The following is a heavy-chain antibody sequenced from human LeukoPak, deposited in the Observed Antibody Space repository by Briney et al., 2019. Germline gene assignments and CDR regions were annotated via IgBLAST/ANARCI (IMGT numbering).Heavy chain of an antibody. Sequence: PSETLSLTCAVYGGSFSGYYWSWIRQPPGKGLEWIGEINHSGSTNYNPSLKSRVTISVDTSKNQFSLKLSSVTAADTAVYYCAREKYCSSTSCYNAPDYWGQGTLVTVSS. CDR1: GGSFSGYY. CDR3: AREKYCSSTSCYNAPDY. CDR2: INHSGST. D-gene: IGHD2-2*01. V-gene: IGHV4-34*01. J-gene: IGHJ4*02.